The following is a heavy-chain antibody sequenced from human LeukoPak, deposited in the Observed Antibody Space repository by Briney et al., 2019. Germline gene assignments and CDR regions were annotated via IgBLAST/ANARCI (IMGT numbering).Heavy chain of an antibody. CDR2: IIPIFGTA. CDR1: GGTFSSYA. V-gene: IGHV1-69*13. D-gene: IGHD3-22*01. CDR3: ARGYYDSSGYYYGDDY. Sequence: SVKVSCKASGGTFSSYAISWVRQAPGQGLEWMGGIIPIFGTANYAQKFQGRVTITADGSTSTAYMELSSLRSEDTAVYYCARGYYDSSGYYYGDDYWGQGTLVTVSS. J-gene: IGHJ4*02.